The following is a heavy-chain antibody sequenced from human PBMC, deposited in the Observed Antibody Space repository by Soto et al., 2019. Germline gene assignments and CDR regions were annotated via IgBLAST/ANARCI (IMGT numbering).Heavy chain of an antibody. J-gene: IGHJ6*02. D-gene: IGHD3-10*01. V-gene: IGHV3-30*18. CDR3: AKALGQPIITMVRGSYHYYYYGMDV. CDR1: GFTFSSYG. CDR2: ISYDGSNK. Sequence: GGSLRLSCAASGFTFSSYGMHWVRQAPGKGLEWVAVISYDGSNKYYADSVKGRFTISRDNSKNTLYLQMNSLRAEDTAVYYCAKALGQPIITMVRGSYHYYYYGMDVWGQGTTVTVSS.